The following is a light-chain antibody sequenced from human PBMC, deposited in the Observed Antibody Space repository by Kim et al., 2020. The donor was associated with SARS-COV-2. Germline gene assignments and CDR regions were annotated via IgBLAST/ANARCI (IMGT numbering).Light chain of an antibody. Sequence: IQMTQSPSTLSVSVGDRVTITCRASQSIGTWLAWYQQKPGKAPRLLIYEASNLDSGVPSRFSGSGSGTEFTLTISSLQTDDFATYYCQQYNRSPGLTFGGGTKVDIK. CDR3: QQYNRSPGLT. CDR1: QSIGTW. CDR2: EAS. J-gene: IGKJ4*01. V-gene: IGKV1-5*03.